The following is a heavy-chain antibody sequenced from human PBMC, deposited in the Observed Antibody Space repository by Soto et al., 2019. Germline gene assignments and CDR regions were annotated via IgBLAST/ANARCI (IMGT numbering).Heavy chain of an antibody. D-gene: IGHD3-10*02. Sequence: QITLKESGPTLVKPTQTLTLTCTFSGFSLSTSGEAVGWIRQPPGKALEWLALIYWDDDKRYNPTLKTRLTITKDTSKSRVVLTLANMDPVDTASDYCAHYVPISPAGWFDPWGQGILVNVSS. CDR3: AHYVPISPAGWFDP. V-gene: IGHV2-5*02. CDR2: IYWDDDK. J-gene: IGHJ5*02. CDR1: GFSLSTSGEA.